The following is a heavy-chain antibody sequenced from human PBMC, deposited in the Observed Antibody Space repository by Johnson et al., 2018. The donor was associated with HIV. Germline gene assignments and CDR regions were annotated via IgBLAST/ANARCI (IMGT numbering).Heavy chain of an antibody. J-gene: IGHJ3*02. CDR2: ISYDGSNK. Sequence: QVQLVESGGGLVQPGGSLRLSCAASGFTFSSYAMHWVRQAPGKGLEWVAVISYDGSNKYYADSVKGRFTISRDISKNTLYLQMNSLRAEDTAVYYCAREYYDSSGYYYGGVSAFDIWGQGTMVTVSS. CDR3: AREYYDSSGYYYGGVSAFDI. V-gene: IGHV3-30-3*01. D-gene: IGHD3-22*01. CDR1: GFTFSSYA.